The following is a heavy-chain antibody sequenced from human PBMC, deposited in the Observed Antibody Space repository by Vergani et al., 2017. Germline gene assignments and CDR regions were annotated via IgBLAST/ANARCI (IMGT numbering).Heavy chain of an antibody. CDR1: GGSISSYY. Sequence: QVQLQESGPGLVKPSETLSLTCTVSGGSISSYYWSWIRQPPGKGLEWIGYIYYSGSTNYNPSLKSRVTISVDTSKNKFSLKLSSVTAADTAVYYCARNMVRGVRYYGMDVWGQGTTVTVSS. J-gene: IGHJ6*02. CDR2: IYYSGST. CDR3: ARNMVRGVRYYGMDV. V-gene: IGHV4-59*01. D-gene: IGHD3-10*01.